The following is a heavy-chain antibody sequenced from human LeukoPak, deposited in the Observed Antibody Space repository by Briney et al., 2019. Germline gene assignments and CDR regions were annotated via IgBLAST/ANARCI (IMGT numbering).Heavy chain of an antibody. V-gene: IGHV4-4*07. CDR2: IYTSGST. D-gene: IGHD5-18*01. J-gene: IGHJ4*02. Sequence: SETLSLTCTVSGGSISSYYWSWIQQPAGKGLEWIGRIYTSGSTNYNPSLKSRVTISVDTSKNQFSLKLSSVTAADTAVYYCARGSRGYSYGYDFDYWGQGTLVTVSS. CDR1: GGSISSYY. CDR3: ARGSRGYSYGYDFDY.